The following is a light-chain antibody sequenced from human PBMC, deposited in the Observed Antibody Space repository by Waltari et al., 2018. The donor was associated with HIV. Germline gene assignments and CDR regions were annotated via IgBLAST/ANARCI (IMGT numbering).Light chain of an antibody. CDR1: QSVFYSSNNKNY. J-gene: IGKJ2*01. CDR2: WAS. CDR3: QQYYSTPPT. Sequence: DFGMTQSPDPLALALGEEATIYFKPIQSVFYSSNNKNYFAWYQQKPGQPPKRLIDWASTRESGVPDRFSGSGSGTDFTLTISSLQAEDVAVYYCQQYYSTPPTFGQGTKLEIK. V-gene: IGKV4-1*01.